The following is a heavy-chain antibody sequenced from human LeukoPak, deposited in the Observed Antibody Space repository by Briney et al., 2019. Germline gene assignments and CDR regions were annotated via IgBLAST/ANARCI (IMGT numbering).Heavy chain of an antibody. J-gene: IGHJ3*02. CDR1: GYSTSSGSYY. Sequence: SETLSLTCTVSGYSTSSGSYYWSWIRQPAGKGLEWIGRIYTSGSTNYNPSLKSRVTISVDTSKNQFSLKLSSVTAADTAVYYCARGETYGSGDAFDIWGQGTMVTVSS. CDR3: ARGETYGSGDAFDI. V-gene: IGHV4-61*02. D-gene: IGHD3-10*01. CDR2: IYTSGST.